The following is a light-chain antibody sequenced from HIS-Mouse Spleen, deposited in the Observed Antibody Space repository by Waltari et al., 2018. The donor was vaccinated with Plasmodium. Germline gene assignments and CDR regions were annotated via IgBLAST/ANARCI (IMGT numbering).Light chain of an antibody. CDR1: KLGDKY. CDR3: QAWDSSTVV. J-gene: IGLJ2*01. CDR2: QDS. V-gene: IGLV3-1*01. Sequence: SYELTQPPSVSVSPGQTASITCSGDKLGDKYACWYQQKPGQSPVLVNYQDSKRPTGMPERFAGSDSGNTATLTISGNQAMDGADYYCQAWDSSTVVFGGGTKLTVL.